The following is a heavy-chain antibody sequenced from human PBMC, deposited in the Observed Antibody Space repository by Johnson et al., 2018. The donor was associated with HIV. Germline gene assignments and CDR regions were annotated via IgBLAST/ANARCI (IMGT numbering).Heavy chain of an antibody. CDR3: AKDRLVVASPGEAFES. CDR1: GFTFDDYA. Sequence: VQLVESGGGLVQPGRSLRLSCAASGFTFDDYAMHWVRQAPGKGLEWVSGLSWNSGIIGYADSVKGRFTISRDNAAKSLSLQMNSLRAADTALYYCAKDRLVVASPGEAFESWGQGTMVTVSS. V-gene: IGHV3-9*01. CDR2: LSWNSGII. D-gene: IGHD3-22*01. J-gene: IGHJ3*02.